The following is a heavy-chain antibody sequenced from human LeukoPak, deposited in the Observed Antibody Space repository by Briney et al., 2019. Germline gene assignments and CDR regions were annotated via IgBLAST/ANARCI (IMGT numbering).Heavy chain of an antibody. J-gene: IGHJ2*01. Sequence: SETLSLTCTVSGGSISSSSYYWGWIRQPPGKGLEWIGSIYYSGSTYYNPSLKSRVTISVDTSKNQFSLKLSSVTAADTAVYYCARVGGYSYGTLTDWYFDLWGRGTLVTVSS. CDR2: IYYSGST. CDR1: GGSISSSSYY. V-gene: IGHV4-39*07. D-gene: IGHD5-18*01. CDR3: ARVGGYSYGTLTDWYFDL.